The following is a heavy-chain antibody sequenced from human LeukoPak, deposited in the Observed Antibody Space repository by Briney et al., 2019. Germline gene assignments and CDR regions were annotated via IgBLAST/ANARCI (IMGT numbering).Heavy chain of an antibody. J-gene: IGHJ4*02. CDR3: ARATGLAGRRLVKWSTPFDY. Sequence: ASVTVSCKASGYTFTSYGISWVRQAPGQGLEWMGWISAYNGNTNYAQKLQGRVTVTTDTSTSTAYMELRSLRSDDTAVYYCARATGLAGRRLVKWSTPFDYWGQGTLVTVSS. V-gene: IGHV1-18*04. CDR1: GYTFTSYG. D-gene: IGHD3-9*01. CDR2: ISAYNGNT.